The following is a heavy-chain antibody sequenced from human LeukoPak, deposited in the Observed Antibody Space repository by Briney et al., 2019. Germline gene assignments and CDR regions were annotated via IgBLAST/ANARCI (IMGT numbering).Heavy chain of an antibody. J-gene: IGHJ3*02. CDR3: ASVIYYGSGSYGFAFDI. D-gene: IGHD3-10*01. CDR2: IYPGDSDT. V-gene: IGHV5-51*01. Sequence: GESLKISCKGSGYSFTSYWIGWLRQMPGKGLEWMGIIYPGDSDTRYSPSFQGQVTISADKSISTAYLQWSSLKASDTAMYYCASVIYYGSGSYGFAFDIWGQGTMVTVSS. CDR1: GYSFTSYW.